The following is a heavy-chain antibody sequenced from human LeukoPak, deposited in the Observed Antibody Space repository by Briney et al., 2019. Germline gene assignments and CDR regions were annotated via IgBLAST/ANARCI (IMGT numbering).Heavy chain of an antibody. CDR3: ARGAPKVVVDAFDI. Sequence: SETLSLTCTVSGGSISSSSYYWGWIRQPPGKGLEWIGSIYYSGSTNYNPSLKSRVTMSVDTSKNQFSLKLSSVTAADTAVYYCARGAPKVVVDAFDIWGQGTMVTVSS. CDR1: GGSISSSSYY. J-gene: IGHJ3*02. CDR2: IYYSGST. V-gene: IGHV4-39*07. D-gene: IGHD3-22*01.